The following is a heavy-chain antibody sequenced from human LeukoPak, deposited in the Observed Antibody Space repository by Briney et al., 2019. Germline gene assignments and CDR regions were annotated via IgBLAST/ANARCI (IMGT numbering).Heavy chain of an antibody. D-gene: IGHD3-22*01. V-gene: IGHV4-59*12. Sequence: SETLSLTCTVSGGSISSYYWSWIRQPPGKGLEWIGYIYYSGSTNYNPSLKSRVTISVDTSKNQFSLKLSSVTAADTAVYYCARGLVVMGPGNWFDPWGQGTLVTVSS. CDR1: GGSISSYY. CDR3: ARGLVVMGPGNWFDP. J-gene: IGHJ5*02. CDR2: IYYSGST.